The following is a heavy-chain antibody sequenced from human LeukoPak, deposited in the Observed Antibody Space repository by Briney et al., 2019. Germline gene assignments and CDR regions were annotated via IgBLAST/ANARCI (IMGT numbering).Heavy chain of an antibody. Sequence: ASVTVSFKGSGYTFISYGITWGRQAPGQGVDWMGWISAYNANTNYAQKLQGRVTMTTHTSTSTAYMELRSLRSDDTAVYYCARRTRGYPDYWGQGTLVTVSS. J-gene: IGHJ4*02. D-gene: IGHD5-12*01. CDR2: ISAYNANT. CDR3: ARRTRGYPDY. CDR1: GYTFISYG. V-gene: IGHV1-18*01.